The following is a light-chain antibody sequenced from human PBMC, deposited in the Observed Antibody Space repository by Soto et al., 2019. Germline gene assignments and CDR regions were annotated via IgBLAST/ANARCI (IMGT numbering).Light chain of an antibody. V-gene: IGKV1-5*03. CDR2: KAS. CDR3: QQYNSYSWT. J-gene: IGKJ1*01. CDR1: QSISNY. Sequence: DIQMTQSPSSLSASVGDRVTITCRASQSISNYLNWYQQKPGKAPKLLIYKASNLESGVPSRFSGSGSGTEFTLTISSLQPDDLATYYCQQYNSYSWTFGQGTKVEIK.